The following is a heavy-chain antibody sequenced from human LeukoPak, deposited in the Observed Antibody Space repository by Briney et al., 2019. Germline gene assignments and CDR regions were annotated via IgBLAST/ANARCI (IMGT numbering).Heavy chain of an antibody. D-gene: IGHD6-19*01. Sequence: PSETLSLTWTVSGGTISSYYWNWIRQPPGKGLEWIGYIHYSGSTKYNPSLKSRVTISVDTSKNQFSLKLSSVTAADTAVYYCARWYSSGWAFDYWGQGTLVTVSS. V-gene: IGHV4-59*08. J-gene: IGHJ4*02. CDR1: GGTISSYY. CDR2: IHYSGST. CDR3: ARWYSSGWAFDY.